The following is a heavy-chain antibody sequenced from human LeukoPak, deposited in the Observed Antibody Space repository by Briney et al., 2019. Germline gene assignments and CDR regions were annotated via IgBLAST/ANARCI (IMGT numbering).Heavy chain of an antibody. Sequence: PSETLSLTCTVSGGSISSYYWSWIRQPPGKGLEWIGYIYYSGSTNYNPSLKSRVTISVDTSRNQFSLKLSSVTAADTAVYYCARFNWGEYYFDYWGQGTLVTVSS. D-gene: IGHD7-27*01. CDR3: ARFNWGEYYFDY. CDR2: IYYSGST. CDR1: GGSISSYY. J-gene: IGHJ4*02. V-gene: IGHV4-59*01.